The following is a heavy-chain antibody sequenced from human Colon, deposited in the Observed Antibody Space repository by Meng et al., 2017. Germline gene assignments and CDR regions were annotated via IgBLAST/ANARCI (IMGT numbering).Heavy chain of an antibody. CDR2: INHTGNT. CDR3: ARSVRLGVAGKSGAY. D-gene: IGHD6-19*01. CDR1: GGSFSGYS. J-gene: IGHJ4*02. Sequence: QVQLQQWGAGLLKPSETLSLTCAVYGGSFSGYSWSWILQPPGKGLEWIGEINHTGNTSYNPSLKSRLTISVDTSKNQFSLNLSSVTAADTALYYCARSVRLGVAGKSGAYWGQGTLVTVSS. V-gene: IGHV4-34*01.